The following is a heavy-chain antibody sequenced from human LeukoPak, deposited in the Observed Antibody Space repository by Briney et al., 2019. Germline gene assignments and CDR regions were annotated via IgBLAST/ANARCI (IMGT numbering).Heavy chain of an antibody. V-gene: IGHV3-15*01. D-gene: IGHD3-10*01. CDR1: GFTFTNAW. Sequence: GGSLRLSCAASGFTFTNAWMSWVRQAPGKGLEWVGLKSKGDDETTDYGAPVKGRFFMSRDDSRATLYLQMYSLTVEDTAVYYCTTDLGLTMIRGVIVHWGQGALVTVSP. CDR3: TTDLGLTMIRGVIVH. J-gene: IGHJ4*02. CDR2: KSKGDDETT.